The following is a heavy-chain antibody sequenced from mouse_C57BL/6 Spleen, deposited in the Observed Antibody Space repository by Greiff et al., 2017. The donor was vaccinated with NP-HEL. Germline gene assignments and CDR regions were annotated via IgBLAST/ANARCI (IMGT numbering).Heavy chain of an antibody. Sequence: QVQLKESGPELVKPGASVKISCKASGYAFSSSWMNWVKQRPGKGLEWIGRIYPGDGDTNYNGKFKGKATLTADKSSSTAYMQLSSLTSEDSAVYFCAREELDYDGFAYWGQGTLVTVSA. D-gene: IGHD2-4*01. V-gene: IGHV1-82*01. CDR2: IYPGDGDT. CDR1: GYAFSSSW. J-gene: IGHJ3*01. CDR3: AREELDYDGFAY.